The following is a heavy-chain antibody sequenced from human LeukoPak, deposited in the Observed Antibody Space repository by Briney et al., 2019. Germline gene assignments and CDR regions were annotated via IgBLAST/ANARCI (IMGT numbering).Heavy chain of an antibody. J-gene: IGHJ4*01. CDR3: ARDHRYAFDN. CDR2: IGICSGNT. Sequence: GGSLRLSCAASGFNFIDYGMNWVRQAPGKGVEWISYIGICSGNTKYADSVKGRFTIFRDKARNSLYLQMNSRRVEDTAMYYCARDHRYAFDNWGHGTLVTVSS. V-gene: IGHV3-48*01. CDR1: GFNFIDYG. D-gene: IGHD5-12*01.